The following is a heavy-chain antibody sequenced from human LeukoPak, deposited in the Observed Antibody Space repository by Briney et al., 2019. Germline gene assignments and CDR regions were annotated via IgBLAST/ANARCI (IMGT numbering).Heavy chain of an antibody. V-gene: IGHV3-48*01. Sequence: GGSLRLSCAPSLCTLSDYFMNWVRQAPGNGLEWVSYIRSSVSNIDYADSVRGRFTISRYDAKNSLYLQMNSLRAEDTAIYYCVGQPVCGGYGYYRHFDLWGKGTLVTVSS. J-gene: IGHJ4*02. CDR3: VGQPVCGGYGYYRHFDL. D-gene: IGHD3-3*01. CDR1: LCTLSDYF. CDR2: IRSSVSNI.